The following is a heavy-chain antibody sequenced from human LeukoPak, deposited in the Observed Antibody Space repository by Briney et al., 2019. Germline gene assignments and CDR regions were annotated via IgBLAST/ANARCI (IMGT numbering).Heavy chain of an antibody. CDR2: IYSGGST. Sequence: RTGRSLRLSCAASGFTVSSNYMSWVRQAAGKGLEWVSVIYSGGSTYYADSVKGRFTISRANSKNTLFLQLNSLRAEDTAVYNCARASTTPPHDDCGQGSLVTASS. CDR3: ARASTTPPHDD. CDR1: GFTVSSNY. J-gene: IGHJ4*02. V-gene: IGHV3-66*01. D-gene: IGHD1-14*01.